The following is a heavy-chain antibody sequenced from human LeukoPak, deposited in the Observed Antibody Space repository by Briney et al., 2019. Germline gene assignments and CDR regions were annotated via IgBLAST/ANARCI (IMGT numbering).Heavy chain of an antibody. D-gene: IGHD3-10*01. CDR2: ISSSSTYI. CDR1: GFTFSSYS. V-gene: IGHV3-21*01. Sequence: GGSLRLSCTASGFTFSSYSMNWVRQAPGKGLEWVSSISSSSTYIQYADSVKGRFTVSRDNAKNSLFLQMNSLRVEDTAVYYCARITLVRGVGKRDIDYWGQGTLVTVSS. CDR3: ARITLVRGVGKRDIDY. J-gene: IGHJ4*02.